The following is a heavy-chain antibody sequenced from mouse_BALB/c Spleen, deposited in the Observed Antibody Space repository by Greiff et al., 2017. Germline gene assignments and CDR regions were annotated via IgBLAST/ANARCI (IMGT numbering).Heavy chain of an antibody. V-gene: IGHV7-3*02. Sequence: EVQVVESGGGLVQPGGSLRLSCATSGFTFTDYYMSWVRQPPGKALEWLGFIRNKANGYTTEYSASVKGRFTISRDNSQSILYLQMNTLRAEDSATYYCARGYGNYEGWFAYWGQGTLVTVSA. CDR2: IRNKANGYTT. D-gene: IGHD2-10*02. CDR3: ARGYGNYEGWFAY. J-gene: IGHJ3*01. CDR1: GFTFTDYY.